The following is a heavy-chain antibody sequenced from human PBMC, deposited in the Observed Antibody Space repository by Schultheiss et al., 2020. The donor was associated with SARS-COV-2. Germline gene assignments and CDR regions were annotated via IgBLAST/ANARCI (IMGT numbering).Heavy chain of an antibody. J-gene: IGHJ6*02. CDR2: ISYDGSNK. D-gene: IGHD3-10*01. V-gene: IGHV3-30-3*01. CDR3: ARDRSGYGSDGMDV. CDR1: GFTFSDYY. Sequence: GGSLRLSCAASGFTFSDYYMSWVRQAPGKGLEWVAVISYDGSNKYYADSVKGRFTISRDNSKNTLYLQMNSLRAEDTAVYYCARDRSGYGSDGMDVWGQGTTVTVSS.